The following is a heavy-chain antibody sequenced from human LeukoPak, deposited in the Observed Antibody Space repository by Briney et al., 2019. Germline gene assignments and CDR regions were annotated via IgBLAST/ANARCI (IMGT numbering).Heavy chain of an antibody. J-gene: IGHJ4*02. V-gene: IGHV3-23*01. Sequence: PGGSLRLSCAASGFTFSTYAMTWVRQAPGKGLEWVSGISTSGDRTYYADSVKGRFTISRDNSKNTLYLQMNSLRAEDTAKYYCARSAVGTSCCTAVDYWGQGTLVTVSS. D-gene: IGHD1-26*01. CDR1: GFTFSTYA. CDR2: ISTSGDRT. CDR3: ARSAVGTSCCTAVDY.